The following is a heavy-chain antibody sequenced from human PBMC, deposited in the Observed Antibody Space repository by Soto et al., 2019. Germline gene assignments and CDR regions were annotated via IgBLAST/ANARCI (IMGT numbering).Heavy chain of an antibody. Sequence: EVQLVETGGGLIQPGGSLRLSCAASGFTVSSNYMSWVRQAPGKGLEWVSVIYSGGSTYYADSVKGRFTISRDNSKNTLYLQMNRLRAEDTAVYYCARDWQLVGMDVWGQGTTVTVSS. V-gene: IGHV3-53*02. CDR3: ARDWQLVGMDV. CDR2: IYSGGST. D-gene: IGHD6-6*01. CDR1: GFTVSSNY. J-gene: IGHJ6*02.